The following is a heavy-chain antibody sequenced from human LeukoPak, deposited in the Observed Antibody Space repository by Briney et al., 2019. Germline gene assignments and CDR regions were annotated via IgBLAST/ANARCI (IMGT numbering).Heavy chain of an antibody. J-gene: IGHJ4*02. CDR3: AKSRSGSANWALQIFDN. CDR2: ISGSGGST. V-gene: IGHV3-23*01. D-gene: IGHD1-1*01. Sequence: GGSLRLSCAASEFTFSTYGMSWVRQAPGRGLEWVSSISGSGGSTQYADSVQGRFAISRDNSKNSLFVQMNSLRAEDTAVYFCAKSRSGSANWALQIFDNWGQGTLVTVSS. CDR1: EFTFSTYG.